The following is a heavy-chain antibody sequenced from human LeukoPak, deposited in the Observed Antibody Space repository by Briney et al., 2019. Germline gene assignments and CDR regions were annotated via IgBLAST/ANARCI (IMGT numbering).Heavy chain of an antibody. Sequence: SETLSLTCTVSGGSISSSSYYWGWIRQPPGKGLEWIGSIYYSGSTYYNPSLKSRVTISVDTSKNQFSLKLSSVTVADTAVYYCARDKRGDGYAPYYYYYMDVWGKGTTVTISS. D-gene: IGHD5-24*01. CDR2: IYYSGST. J-gene: IGHJ6*03. CDR1: GGSISSSSYY. CDR3: ARDKRGDGYAPYYYYYMDV. V-gene: IGHV4-39*07.